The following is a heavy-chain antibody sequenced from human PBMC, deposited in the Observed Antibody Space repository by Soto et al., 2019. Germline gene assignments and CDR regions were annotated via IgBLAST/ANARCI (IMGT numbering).Heavy chain of an antibody. CDR1: GGSFSGYY. V-gene: IGHV4-34*01. Sequence: LSLTCAVYGGSFSGYYWSWIRQPPGKGLEWIGEINHSGSTNYNPSLKSRVTISVDTSKNRFSLKLSSVTAADTAVYYCARGGIRARGVIDYWGQGTLVTVSS. D-gene: IGHD3-10*01. CDR3: ARGGIRARGVIDY. J-gene: IGHJ4*02. CDR2: INHSGST.